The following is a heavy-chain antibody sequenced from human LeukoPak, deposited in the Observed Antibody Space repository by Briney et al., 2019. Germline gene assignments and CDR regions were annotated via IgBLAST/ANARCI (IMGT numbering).Heavy chain of an antibody. V-gene: IGHV3-30-3*01. CDR2: ISYDGSNK. D-gene: IGHD6-13*01. Sequence: GGPLRFSCAAGGFTFSSYAMHWVRQAPGKGLEWVAVISYDGSNKYYADSVKGRFTISRDNSKNTLYLQMNSLRAEDTAVYYCARVWYSSSSSAFDIWGQGTMVTVSS. CDR3: ARVWYSSSSSAFDI. J-gene: IGHJ3*02. CDR1: GFTFSSYA.